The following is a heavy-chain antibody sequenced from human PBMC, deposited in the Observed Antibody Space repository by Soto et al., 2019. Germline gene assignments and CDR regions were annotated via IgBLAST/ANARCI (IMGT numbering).Heavy chain of an antibody. D-gene: IGHD6-19*01. CDR3: ARDRANSGWYINTDY. CDR2: IYTSGST. CDR1: GGSISSYY. V-gene: IGHV4-4*07. Sequence: SETLSLTCTVSGGSISSYYWSWIRQPAGKGLVWIGRIYTSGSTNYNPSLKSRVTMSVDTSKNQFSLKLSSVTAADTAVYYCARDRANSGWYINTDYWGQGTLVTVSS. J-gene: IGHJ4*02.